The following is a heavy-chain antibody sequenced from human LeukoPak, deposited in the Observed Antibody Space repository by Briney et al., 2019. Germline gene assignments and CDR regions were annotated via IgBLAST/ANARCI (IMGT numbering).Heavy chain of an antibody. J-gene: IGHJ4*02. Sequence: SETLSLTCAVYGGSFSGYYWSWIRQPPGKGLEWIGEINHSGSTNYNPSLKSRVAISVDTSKNQFSLKLSSVTAADTAVYYCASFSRDGYNSHYWGQGTLVTVSS. V-gene: IGHV4-34*01. D-gene: IGHD5-24*01. CDR2: INHSGST. CDR3: ASFSRDGYNSHY. CDR1: GGSFSGYY.